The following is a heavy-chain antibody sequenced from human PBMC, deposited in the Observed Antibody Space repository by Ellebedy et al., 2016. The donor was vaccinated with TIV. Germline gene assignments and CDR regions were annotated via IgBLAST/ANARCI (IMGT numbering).Heavy chain of an antibody. V-gene: IGHV3-33*06. CDR3: AKGKGSSDAFDF. J-gene: IGHJ3*01. CDR2: IWDDGSKT. Sequence: GESLKISCAASGFTFRSHGMHWVRQAPGKGLEWVAVIWDDGSKTNHADSVKGRFTISRDNSMNTLYLQMNSLRAEDTAMYYCAKGKGSSDAFDFWGQGTMVTVS. CDR1: GFTFRSHG.